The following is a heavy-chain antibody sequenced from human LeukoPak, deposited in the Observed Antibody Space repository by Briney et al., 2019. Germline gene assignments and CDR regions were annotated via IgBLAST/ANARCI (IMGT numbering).Heavy chain of an antibody. J-gene: IGHJ5*02. CDR1: GYTFTSCY. CDR3: ARDEGRNGFDP. CDR2: INPSGGST. V-gene: IGHV1-46*01. Sequence: RASVKLSCTASGYTFTSCYMHWVRQAPGQGLEWMGIINPSGGSTSYAQKFQGRVTMTRDTSTSTVYMELSSLRSEDTAVYYCARDEGRNGFDPWGQGTLVTASS.